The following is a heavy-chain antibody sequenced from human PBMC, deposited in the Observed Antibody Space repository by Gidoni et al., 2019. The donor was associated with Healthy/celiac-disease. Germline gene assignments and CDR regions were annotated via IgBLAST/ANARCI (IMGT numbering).Heavy chain of an antibody. Sequence: QLQLQESGPGLVKPSETLSLTCTLPGGSIPSIIYYWGWIRPPPGKGLEWIGSIYYSGSTYHNPSLKSRVTISVDTSKNQFSLKLSSVTAADTAVYYGARPLTYYYGLGSENWFDPWGQGTLVTVSS. CDR3: ARPLTYYYGLGSENWFDP. CDR1: GGSIPSIIYY. D-gene: IGHD3-10*01. V-gene: IGHV4-39*01. CDR2: IYYSGST. J-gene: IGHJ5*02.